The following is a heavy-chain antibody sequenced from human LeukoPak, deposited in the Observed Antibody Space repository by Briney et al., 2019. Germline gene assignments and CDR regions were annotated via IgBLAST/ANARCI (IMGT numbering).Heavy chain of an antibody. CDR3: ARVYRVGATIYYFDY. D-gene: IGHD1-26*01. Sequence: PSETLSLTCTVSGGSISSYYWSWIRQPPGKGLEWIGYIYYSGSTNYNPSLKSRVTISVDTSENQFSLKLSSVTAADTAVYYCARVYRVGATIYYFDYWGQGTLVTVSS. V-gene: IGHV4-59*01. J-gene: IGHJ4*02. CDR2: IYYSGST. CDR1: GGSISSYY.